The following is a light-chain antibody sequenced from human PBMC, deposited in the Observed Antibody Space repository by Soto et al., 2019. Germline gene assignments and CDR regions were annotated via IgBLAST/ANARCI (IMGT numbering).Light chain of an antibody. V-gene: IGLV1-40*01. CDR1: SSNIGAGYG. Sequence: QSVLAQPPSVSGAPGQRVTISCTGSSSNIGAGYGVHWYQQLPGTAPKLLIYGNSNRPSGVPDRFSGSKSGTSASLAITGHQAEDEADYHCQYYDSSLSGWVFGGGTKLTVL. CDR2: GNS. CDR3: QYYDSSLSGWV. J-gene: IGLJ3*02.